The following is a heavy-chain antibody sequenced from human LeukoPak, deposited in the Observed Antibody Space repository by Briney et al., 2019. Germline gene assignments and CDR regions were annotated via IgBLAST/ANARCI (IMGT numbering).Heavy chain of an antibody. V-gene: IGHV4-59*08. CDR2: IYYSGST. J-gene: IGHJ6*02. D-gene: IGHD3-10*01. CDR1: DGSISSYY. CDR3: ARVPGPTLRGYYYYGMDV. Sequence: QPSETLSLTCTVSDGSISSYYWSWIRQPPGKGLERIGYIYYSGSTNYNPSLKSRVTISVDTSKNQFSLKLSSVTAADTAVYYCARVPGPTLRGYYYYGMDVWGQGTTVTVSS.